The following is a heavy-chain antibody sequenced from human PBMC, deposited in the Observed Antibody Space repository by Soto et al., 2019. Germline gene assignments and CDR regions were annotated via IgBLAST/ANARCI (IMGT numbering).Heavy chain of an antibody. CDR1: GGSISGGDYY. V-gene: IGHV4-30-4*01. J-gene: IGHJ5*02. Sequence: QVQLQESGPGLVKPSQTLSLTCTVSGGSISGGDYYWSWIRQPPGRGLEWIGYINYSGSTYYNPSLKGRVTISVDTSKNQFSLKLSSVTAADTAVYYCARDSGKYNWNLGGKKGNWFDPWGQGTLVTVSS. CDR2: INYSGST. CDR3: ARDSGKYNWNLGGKKGNWFDP. D-gene: IGHD1-20*01.